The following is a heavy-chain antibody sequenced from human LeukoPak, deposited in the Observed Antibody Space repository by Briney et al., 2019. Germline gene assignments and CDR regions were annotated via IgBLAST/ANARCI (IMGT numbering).Heavy chain of an antibody. Sequence: SVKVSCKASGGTFSSYAISWVRQAPGQGLEWMGRIIPIFGTANYAQKFQGRVTITTDDFTSTAYMELSSLRSEDTAVYYCARERDYGDPRDWGQGTLVTVSS. CDR1: GGTFSSYA. J-gene: IGHJ4*02. D-gene: IGHD4-17*01. CDR3: ARERDYGDPRD. V-gene: IGHV1-69*05. CDR2: IIPIFGTA.